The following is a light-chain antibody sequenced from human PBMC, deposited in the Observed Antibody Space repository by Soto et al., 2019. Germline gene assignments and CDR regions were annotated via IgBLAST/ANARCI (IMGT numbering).Light chain of an antibody. CDR1: SSDVGGHNY. CDR2: SVS. Sequence: QSALAQPRSVSGSPGQSVTISCTGTSSDVGGHNYFSWYQQYPGKAPKLLLSSVSKRPSGVPDRFSGSKSGNTASLTISGLQAEDEADYYCCSYAGSYTYVFGTGTKVTVL. J-gene: IGLJ1*01. V-gene: IGLV2-11*01. CDR3: CSYAGSYTYV.